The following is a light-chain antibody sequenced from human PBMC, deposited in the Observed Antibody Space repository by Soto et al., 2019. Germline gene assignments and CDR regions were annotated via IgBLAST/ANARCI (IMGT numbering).Light chain of an antibody. CDR1: QGAGSS. CDR3: QQRSTWPLLWA. Sequence: EIVLTQSPATLSLSPGERATLSCRASQGAGSSLAWYQQKPGQAPRLLLFHTANRTTGIPARFSGSGSGTDFALTIISLGPEDFGVYYCQQRSTWPLLWAFGGGTKVEIK. V-gene: IGKV3-11*01. J-gene: IGKJ4*01. CDR2: HTA.